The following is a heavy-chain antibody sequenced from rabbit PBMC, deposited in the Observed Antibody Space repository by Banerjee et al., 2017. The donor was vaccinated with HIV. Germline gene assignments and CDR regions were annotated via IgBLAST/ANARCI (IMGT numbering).Heavy chain of an antibody. Sequence: QEQLEESGGDLVKPGASLTLTCTASGFSFSSSYYMCWVRQAPGKGLEWIACIYVGSSGRTFYASWAKGRFTISKTSSTTVTFQMTSLTAADTATYFCARGDVGDVGYKLWGPGTLVTVS. CDR3: ARGDVGDVGYKL. V-gene: IGHV1S45*01. CDR1: GFSFSSSYY. CDR2: IYVGSSGRT. D-gene: IGHD2-1*01. J-gene: IGHJ4*01.